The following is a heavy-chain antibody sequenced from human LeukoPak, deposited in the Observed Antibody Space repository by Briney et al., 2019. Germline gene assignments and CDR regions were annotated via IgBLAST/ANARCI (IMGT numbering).Heavy chain of an antibody. V-gene: IGHV4-38-2*01. CDR2: IYHSGST. Sequence: SETLSLTCAVSGYSISSGYYWGWIRQPPGKGLEWIGSIYHSGSTYYNPSLKSRVTVSVDTSKNQFSLKLSSVTAADTAVYYCARLMRYSGSYFDYWGQGTLVTVSS. D-gene: IGHD1-26*01. CDR1: GYSISSGYY. CDR3: ARLMRYSGSYFDY. J-gene: IGHJ4*02.